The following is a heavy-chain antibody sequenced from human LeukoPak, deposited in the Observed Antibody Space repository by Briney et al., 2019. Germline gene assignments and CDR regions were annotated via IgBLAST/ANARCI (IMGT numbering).Heavy chain of an antibody. CDR2: INNDGSST. V-gene: IGHV3-74*01. CDR3: ARVRGAFDF. CDR1: GFTFSSYW. Sequence: GGSLRLSCAASGFTFSSYWMEWVRQAPGKGLVWVSHINNDGSSTTCADSVKGRFTISRDNAKNTLYLQMNSLRAEDTAVYYCARVRGAFDFWGQGTMVTVSS. J-gene: IGHJ3*01.